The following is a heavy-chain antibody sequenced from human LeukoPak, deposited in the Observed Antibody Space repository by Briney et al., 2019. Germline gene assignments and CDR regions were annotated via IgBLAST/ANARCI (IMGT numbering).Heavy chain of an antibody. D-gene: IGHD6-13*01. CDR2: IYTSGST. CDR1: GGSISSYY. CDR3: ARRGPYRSSWFDRGNYFDY. J-gene: IGHJ4*02. V-gene: IGHV4-4*07. Sequence: SETLSLTCTVSGGSISSYYWSWIRQPPGKGLEWIGRIYTSGSTNYNPSLKSRVTMSVDTSKKQFSLKLSSVTAADTAVYYCARRGPYRSSWFDRGNYFDYWGQGTLVTVSS.